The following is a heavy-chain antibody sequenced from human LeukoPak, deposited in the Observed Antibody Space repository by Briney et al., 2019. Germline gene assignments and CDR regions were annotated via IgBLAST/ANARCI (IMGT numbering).Heavy chain of an antibody. CDR3: AKCGTIVGATLDY. J-gene: IGHJ4*02. Sequence: PGGSLRLSCVGSGFTFSSYVMNWVRQAPGKGLEWVSVISGSSVATYYANSVRGRFTISRDNSKNTLYLQMNSLRAEDTAVYYCAKCGTIVGATLDYWGQGTLVTVSS. D-gene: IGHD1-26*01. CDR2: ISGSSVAT. V-gene: IGHV3-23*01. CDR1: GFTFSSYV.